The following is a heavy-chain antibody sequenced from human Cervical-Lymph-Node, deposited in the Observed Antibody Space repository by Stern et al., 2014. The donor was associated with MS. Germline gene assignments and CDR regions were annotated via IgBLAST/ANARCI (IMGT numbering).Heavy chain of an antibody. V-gene: IGHV1-18*01. CDR1: GYTVTRHG. J-gene: IGHJ4*02. Sequence: QLHLVQSLAEVKKPGASVKGSCKASGYTVTRHGISWVRQAPGQGLEWMVGISPHNGNTNYAQKLQGRVTMTTDTSTSTAYMELRSLRSDDTAVYYCARDGNTYYDFWSGYPRFDYWGQGTLVTVSS. CDR3: ARDGNTYYDFWSGYPRFDY. CDR2: ISPHNGNT. D-gene: IGHD3-3*01.